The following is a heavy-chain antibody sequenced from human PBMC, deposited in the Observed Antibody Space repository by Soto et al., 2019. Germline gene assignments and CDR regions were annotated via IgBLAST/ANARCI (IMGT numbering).Heavy chain of an antibody. D-gene: IGHD6-19*01. J-gene: IGHJ3*02. CDR3: ARGQWLGDDFDI. CDR2: IYYMGRT. V-gene: IGHV4-59*01. Sequence: SETLSLTCTVDSISTYYWNWIRQSPGKGLEWIGYIYYMGRTNYNPSLRSRVTMSIDTSRNQFSLKLRSVTAADTAVYYCARGQWLGDDFDIWGQGTMVTVSS. CDR1: SISTYY.